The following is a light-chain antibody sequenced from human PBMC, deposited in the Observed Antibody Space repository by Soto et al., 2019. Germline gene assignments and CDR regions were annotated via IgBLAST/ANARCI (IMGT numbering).Light chain of an antibody. CDR2: EVN. Sequence: QSALTQPPSASGSPGQSITISCTGTSSDVGGYNYVSWYQQHPGKAPKVIIYEVNKRPSWVPDRFSGSKSGNTASLTVSGLQAEDEADYYCSSYATGFKGVFGTGTKVTVL. V-gene: IGLV2-8*01. CDR3: SSYATGFKGV. J-gene: IGLJ1*01. CDR1: SSDVGGYNY.